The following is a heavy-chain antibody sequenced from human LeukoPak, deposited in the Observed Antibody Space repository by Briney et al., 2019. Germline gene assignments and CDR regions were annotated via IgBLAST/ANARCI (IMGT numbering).Heavy chain of an antibody. CDR2: ISAYNGNT. J-gene: IGHJ4*02. D-gene: IGHD3-22*01. V-gene: IGHV1-18*01. CDR3: ARFTYYDSSRAVDY. CDR1: GYTFTSYG. Sequence: GASVTVSCKASGYTFTSYGISWVRQAPGQGLEWMGWISAYNGNTNYAQKLQGRVTMTTDTSTSTAYMELRSLRSDDTAVYYCARFTYYDSSRAVDYWGQGTLVTVSS.